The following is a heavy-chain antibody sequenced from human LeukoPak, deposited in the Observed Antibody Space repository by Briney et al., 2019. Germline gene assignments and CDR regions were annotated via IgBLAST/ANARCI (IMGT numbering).Heavy chain of an antibody. CDR1: GFTFSSYW. V-gene: IGHV3-7*01. CDR3: AREVRGYSNYGYPNTHNPYYYYYYMDV. J-gene: IGHJ6*03. Sequence: PGGSLRLSCAASGFTFSSYWMSWVRQAPGKGLEWVANINQDGSDKYYVYSVKGRITISRTNAKNSLYLQMNSLRAEDTAVYYCAREVRGYSNYGYPNTHNPYYYYYYMDVWGKGTTVTVSS. D-gene: IGHD4-11*01. CDR2: INQDGSDK.